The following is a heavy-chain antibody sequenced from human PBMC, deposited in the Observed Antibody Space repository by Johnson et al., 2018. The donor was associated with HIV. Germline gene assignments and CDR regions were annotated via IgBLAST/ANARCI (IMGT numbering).Heavy chain of an antibody. CDR3: ARGPVFDI. CDR1: GFTFSDSY. Sequence: VQLVESGGGLVQSGGSLRLSCAASGFTFSDSYMAWIRQAPGKGLEWVSLIYTGGSTFYADSVKGRFTISRDNAKNSLYLQMNSLRAEDTAVYYCARGPVFDIWGQGTMVTVSS. J-gene: IGHJ3*02. CDR2: IYTGGST. V-gene: IGHV3-66*01.